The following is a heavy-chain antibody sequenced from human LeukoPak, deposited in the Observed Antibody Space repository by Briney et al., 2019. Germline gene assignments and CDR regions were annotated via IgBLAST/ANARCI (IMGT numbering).Heavy chain of an antibody. CDR3: AKAVDDYFFDY. Sequence: GGSLRLSCTASGFPFNGYSMNWVRQAPGKGLEWVSSISTSSSYIYYADSVKGRFTISRNNPKNSLYLQMNSLRAEDTAAYYCAKAVDDYFFDYWGQGTLVTVSS. CDR1: GFPFNGYS. CDR2: ISTSSSYI. J-gene: IGHJ4*02. V-gene: IGHV3-21*04. D-gene: IGHD2-21*02.